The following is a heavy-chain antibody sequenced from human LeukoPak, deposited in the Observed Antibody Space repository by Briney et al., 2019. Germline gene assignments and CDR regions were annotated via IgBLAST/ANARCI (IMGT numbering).Heavy chain of an antibody. J-gene: IGHJ5*02. CDR1: GYTFTGYY. CDR2: INPNSGGT. Sequence: ASVKVSCKASGYTFTGYYMPWVRQAPGQGLEWMGWINPNSGGTNYAQKFQGRVTKTRDTSISTAYMELSRLRSDDTAVYYCARDIGIAAAAYNWFDPWGQGTLVTVSS. D-gene: IGHD6-13*01. CDR3: ARDIGIAAAAYNWFDP. V-gene: IGHV1-2*02.